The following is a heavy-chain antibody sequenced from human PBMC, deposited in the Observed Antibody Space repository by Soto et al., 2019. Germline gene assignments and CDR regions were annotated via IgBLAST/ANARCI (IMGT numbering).Heavy chain of an antibody. V-gene: IGHV1-8*01. CDR2: MNPNSDNK. D-gene: IGHD3-3*01. CDR1: GYTFTSYY. J-gene: IGHJ6*02. Sequence: ASVNVSRKASGYTFTSYYINWVRQATGQGLEWVGWMNPNSDNKGYAQKFQGRVTMTRNTSINTPYKELNSLRSEPTAVHYFARGGGYGFWRGRPFHQLYSGMDGWGQGTMV. CDR3: ARGGGYGFWRGRPFHQLYSGMDG.